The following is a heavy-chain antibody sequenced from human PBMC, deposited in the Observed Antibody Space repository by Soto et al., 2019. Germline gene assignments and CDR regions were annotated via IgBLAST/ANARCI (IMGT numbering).Heavy chain of an antibody. CDR3: ARLTPQWPYLDY. D-gene: IGHD6-19*01. V-gene: IGHV4-59*08. J-gene: IGHJ4*02. CDR2: IHYNGNT. CDR1: GDSISSYS. Sequence: SETLSLTCTVSGDSISSYSWSWIRQPPGKGLEWIGNIHYNGNTNYTPSLKSRVTISVDTSKNQFSLNLSSVTAADTAVYFCARLTPQWPYLDYWGQGTLVTVSS.